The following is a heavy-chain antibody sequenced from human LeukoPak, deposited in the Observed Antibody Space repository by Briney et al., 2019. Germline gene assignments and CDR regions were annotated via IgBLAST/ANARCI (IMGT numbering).Heavy chain of an antibody. J-gene: IGHJ5*02. V-gene: IGHV3-21*01. CDR2: ISSSSYI. Sequence: PGGSLRLSCAASGFTFSSYTMNWVRQAPGKGLEWVSSISSSSYIYYADSVKGRFTISRDNAKNSLYLQMNSLRAEDTAVYYCARDREGDYIWGSYRPDWFDPWGQGNLVTVSS. D-gene: IGHD3-16*02. CDR1: GFTFSSYT. CDR3: ARDREGDYIWGSYRPDWFDP.